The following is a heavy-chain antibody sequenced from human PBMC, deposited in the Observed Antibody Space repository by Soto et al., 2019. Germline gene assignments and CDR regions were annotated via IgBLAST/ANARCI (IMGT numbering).Heavy chain of an antibody. D-gene: IGHD4-17*01. CDR2: IYSGGST. Sequence: GGSLRLSCAASGFTVSSNYMSWVRQAPGKGLEWVSVIYSGGSTYYADSVKGRFTISRDNSKNTLYLQMNSLRAEDTAVYYCARCLFDYGDYPRDKYYYYGMDVWGQGTTVTVSS. CDR1: GFTVSSNY. CDR3: ARCLFDYGDYPRDKYYYYGMDV. V-gene: IGHV3-53*01. J-gene: IGHJ6*02.